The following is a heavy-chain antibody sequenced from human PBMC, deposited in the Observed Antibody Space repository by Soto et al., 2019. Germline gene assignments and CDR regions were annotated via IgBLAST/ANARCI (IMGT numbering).Heavy chain of an antibody. Sequence: EVQVLESGGGLVQPGGSLRLSCVASGFTFSTYAMNWVRQAPGKGLEWVSGISGSGSDRYYADSVRGRFTISRDNSKNTLNLQLDSLRAEDAAIYYRTKTPRFYYYYMDVWGKGTTVTVSS. V-gene: IGHV3-23*01. J-gene: IGHJ6*03. CDR2: ISGSGSDR. CDR1: GFTFSTYA. D-gene: IGHD3-10*01. CDR3: TKTPRFYYYYMDV.